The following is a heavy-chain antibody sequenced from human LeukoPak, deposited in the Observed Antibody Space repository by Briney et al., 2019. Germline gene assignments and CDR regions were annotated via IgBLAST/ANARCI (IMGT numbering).Heavy chain of an antibody. Sequence: SVKVSCKAPGGTFSSYTISWVRQAPGQGLEWMGRIIPILGIANYAQKFQGRVTITADKSTSTAYMELSSLRSEDTAVYYCAREVGATTGYYYGMDVWGQGTTVTVSS. D-gene: IGHD1-26*01. CDR3: AREVGATTGYYYGMDV. CDR1: GGTFSSYT. J-gene: IGHJ6*02. V-gene: IGHV1-69*04. CDR2: IIPILGIA.